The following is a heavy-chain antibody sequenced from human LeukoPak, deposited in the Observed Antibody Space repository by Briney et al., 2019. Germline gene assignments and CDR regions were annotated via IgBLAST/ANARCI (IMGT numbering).Heavy chain of an antibody. J-gene: IGHJ4*02. Sequence: GGSLRLSCAASGFTVTNAWMHWVRQAPGKGLEWVGRIKSKTDGGTTDYAAPVKGRFTISRDDSKNTLYLQMNSLKTEDTAVYYCTTEGSSYYFDYWGQGTLVTVSS. D-gene: IGHD6-6*01. CDR2: IKSKTDGGTT. CDR1: GFTVTNAW. CDR3: TTEGSSYYFDY. V-gene: IGHV3-15*01.